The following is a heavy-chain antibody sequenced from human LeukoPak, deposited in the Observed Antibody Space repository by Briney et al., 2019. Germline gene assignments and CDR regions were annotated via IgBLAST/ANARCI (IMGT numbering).Heavy chain of an antibody. CDR3: ARVEEKDGYSDY. CDR2: ISGSGGNT. D-gene: IGHD5-24*01. Sequence: GGSLRLSCAASGFTFSSYAINWVRQAPGKGLEWVSTISGSGGNTYYADSVKGRFTISRDNSKNTLYLHMNSLRAEDTAVYYCARVEEKDGYSDYWGQGTLVTVSS. V-gene: IGHV3-23*01. J-gene: IGHJ4*02. CDR1: GFTFSSYA.